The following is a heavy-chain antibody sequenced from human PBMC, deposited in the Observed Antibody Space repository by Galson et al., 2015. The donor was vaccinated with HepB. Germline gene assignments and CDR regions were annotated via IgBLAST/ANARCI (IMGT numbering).Heavy chain of an antibody. V-gene: IGHV1-8*01. CDR2: MNPNNDIT. Sequence: SVKVSCKASGYTFTNYDINWVRQAPGQGLEWMGWMNPNNDITDYAQKFHGRVTMTRNTSINTAYMELSSLRSEDTAVYYCARGVTAGWFDPGGQGTLVTVSS. CDR3: ARGVTAGWFDP. J-gene: IGHJ5*02. D-gene: IGHD5-18*01. CDR1: GYTFTNYD.